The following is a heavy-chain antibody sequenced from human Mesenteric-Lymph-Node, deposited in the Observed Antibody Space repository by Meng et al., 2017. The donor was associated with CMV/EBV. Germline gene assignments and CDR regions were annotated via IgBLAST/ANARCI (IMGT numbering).Heavy chain of an antibody. V-gene: IGHV4-39*02. CDR3: ARDTLTYSYGPGWIDP. J-gene: IGHJ5*02. Sequence: QLPPQEARPGLVKPSDTLSLKCTVSGGSISSSWHYWGWIRQPPGKGLEWIGSIFYSGSAHYNPALESRVTISIDKSKNEFFLNLGSVTAADTAMYFCARDTLTYSYGPGWIDPWGQGTLVTVSS. CDR1: GGSISSSWHY. D-gene: IGHD3-10*01. CDR2: IFYSGSA.